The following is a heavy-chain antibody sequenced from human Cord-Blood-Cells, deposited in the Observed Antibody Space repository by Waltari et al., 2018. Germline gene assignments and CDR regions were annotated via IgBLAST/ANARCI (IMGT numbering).Heavy chain of an antibody. CDR2: ISSSSSYI. J-gene: IGHJ4*02. V-gene: IGHV3-21*01. CDR3: ARYGSGSYYFFIDY. CDR1: GFPFSSYS. D-gene: IGHD3-10*01. Sequence: EVQLVESGGGLVKPGGSLRLSCAASGFPFSSYSMNWVRQAPGKGLEWVSSISSSSSYIYYADSVKGRFTISRDNAKNSLYLQMNSLRAEDTAVYYCARYGSGSYYFFIDYWGQGTLVTVSS.